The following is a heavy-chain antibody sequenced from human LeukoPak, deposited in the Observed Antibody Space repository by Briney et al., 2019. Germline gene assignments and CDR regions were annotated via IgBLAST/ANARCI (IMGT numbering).Heavy chain of an antibody. CDR1: GYTFTGYY. CDR3: AGVKANGCHYLDS. J-gene: IGHJ4*02. Sequence: ASVKVSCKASGYTFTGYYMHWVRQAPGQGLEWMGWINPDSGSTRYEQKFEGRLTMNRTTPIRTAYMELSRLTSEDTAVYYCAGVKANGCHYLDSWGKGTRVTVTS. D-gene: IGHD5-24*01. V-gene: IGHV1-2*02. CDR2: INPDSGST.